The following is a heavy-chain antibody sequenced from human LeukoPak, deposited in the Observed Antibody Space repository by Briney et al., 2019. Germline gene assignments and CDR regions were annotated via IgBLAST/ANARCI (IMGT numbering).Heavy chain of an antibody. CDR2: VSGSGDNT. Sequence: GGSLRLSCAASGITFRSYAMSWVRQAPGKGREWVSDVSGSGDNTYYADSVKGRFIISRDNSKNTLHLQMNSLRAEDSAVYYCAAQWLVLGAFDIWGQGTMVTVS. J-gene: IGHJ3*02. V-gene: IGHV3-23*01. D-gene: IGHD6-19*01. CDR3: AAQWLVLGAFDI. CDR1: GITFRSYA.